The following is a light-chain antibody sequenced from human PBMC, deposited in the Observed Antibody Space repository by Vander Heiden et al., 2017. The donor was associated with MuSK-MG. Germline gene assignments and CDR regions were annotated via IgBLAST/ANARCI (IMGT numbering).Light chain of an antibody. CDR3: QASDSSTAV. Sequence: RAPSDSVSPGQTASITCSGEKLGDKFTCWYQQKPGQSPVVVIYQDTKRPSGIPDRFSGSNSGNTATLTISGTQPMEEADYYCQASDSSTAVFGGGTKLTVL. V-gene: IGLV3-1*01. CDR1: KLGDKF. CDR2: QDT. J-gene: IGLJ2*01.